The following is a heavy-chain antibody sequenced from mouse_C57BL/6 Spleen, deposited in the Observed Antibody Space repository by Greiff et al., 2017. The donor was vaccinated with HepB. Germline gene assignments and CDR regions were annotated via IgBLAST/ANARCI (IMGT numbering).Heavy chain of an antibody. CDR3: ARKRGPYNWEDFDY. Sequence: QVQLQQPGAELVMPGASVKLSCKASGYTFTSYWMHWVKQRPGQGLEWIGEIDPSDSYTNYNQKFKGKSTLTVDKSSSTAYMQLSSLTSEDSAVYYCARKRGPYNWEDFDYWGQGTTLTVSS. CDR2: IDPSDSYT. D-gene: IGHD4-1*02. J-gene: IGHJ2*01. CDR1: GYTFTSYW. V-gene: IGHV1-69*01.